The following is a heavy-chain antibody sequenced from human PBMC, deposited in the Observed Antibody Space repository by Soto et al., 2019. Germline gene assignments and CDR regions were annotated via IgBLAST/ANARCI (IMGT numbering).Heavy chain of an antibody. D-gene: IGHD1-26*01. V-gene: IGHV3-23*01. CDR1: GFTFSSYA. CDR2: ISGSGGST. J-gene: IGHJ3*02. CDR3: AKSRIVGATGIHDAFDI. Sequence: VGSMRLSCAASGFTFSSYAMSWVRQAPGKGLEWVSAISGSGGSTYYADSVKGRFTISRDNSKNTLYLQMNSLRAEDTAVYYCAKSRIVGATGIHDAFDIWGQGTMVTVSS.